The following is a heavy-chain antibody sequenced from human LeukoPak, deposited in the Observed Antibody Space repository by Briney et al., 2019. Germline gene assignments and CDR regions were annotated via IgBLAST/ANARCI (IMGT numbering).Heavy chain of an antibody. D-gene: IGHD4-17*01. CDR3: ASSTVTTSSSFDP. J-gene: IGHJ5*02. Sequence: ASVKVSCKASGYTFTGYYMHWVRQAPGQGLEWMGWINLNSGGTNYAQKFQGRVTMTRDTSISTAYMELSRLRSDDTAVYYCASSTVTTSSSFDPWGQGTLVTVSS. CDR1: GYTFTGYY. CDR2: INLNSGGT. V-gene: IGHV1-2*02.